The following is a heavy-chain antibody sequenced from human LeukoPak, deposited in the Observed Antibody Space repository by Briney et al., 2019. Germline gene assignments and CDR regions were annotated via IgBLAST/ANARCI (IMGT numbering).Heavy chain of an antibody. V-gene: IGHV3-23*01. D-gene: IGHD3-16*02. CDR1: GFTFSSYA. CDR3: AKGGYDYVWGSYQDY. Sequence: GGSLRLSCAASGFTFSSYAMSWVRQAPGKGLEWVSAISGSGGSTYYADSVKGRFTISRDNSKNTLYLQMNSLRAEDTAVYYCAKGGYDYVWGSYQDYWGQGTLVTVSS. CDR2: ISGSGGST. J-gene: IGHJ4*02.